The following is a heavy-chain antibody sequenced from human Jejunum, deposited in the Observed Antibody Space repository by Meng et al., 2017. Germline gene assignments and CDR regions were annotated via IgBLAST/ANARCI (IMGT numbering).Heavy chain of an antibody. D-gene: IGHD2-2*03. V-gene: IGHV4-39*01. CDR3: ARQMDSEYDEGYFFDY. CDR1: DDSITSSTYY. CDR2: IYYSGNT. Sequence: QLQLQESGPGLVKPSETLSLTCTVSDDSITSSTYYWGWTRQPPGRGLEWIGSIYYSGNTHYSSSLKSRVSISVDTSKNHFSLRLDSLTAADTAVYYCARQMDSEYDEGYFFDYWGQGILVTVSS. J-gene: IGHJ4*02.